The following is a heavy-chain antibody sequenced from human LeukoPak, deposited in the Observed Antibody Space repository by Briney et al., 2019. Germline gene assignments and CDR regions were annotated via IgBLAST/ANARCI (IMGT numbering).Heavy chain of an antibody. D-gene: IGHD3/OR15-3a*01. CDR1: GFTFSSYW. Sequence: GGSLRLSCAASGFTFSSYWMHWVRQAPGKGLVWVSRINSDGSSTSYADSVKGRFTISRDNAKNTLYLQMNSLRAEDTAVYYCARGTGYLLLDYWGQGTLVTISS. CDR2: INSDGSST. V-gene: IGHV3-74*01. J-gene: IGHJ4*02. CDR3: ARGTGYLLLDY.